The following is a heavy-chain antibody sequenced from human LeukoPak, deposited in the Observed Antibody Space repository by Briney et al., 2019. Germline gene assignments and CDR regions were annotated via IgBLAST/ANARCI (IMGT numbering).Heavy chain of an antibody. CDR1: GGSISSSSYY. CDR3: ARSSGWYDYFDY. CDR2: IYYSGST. Sequence: SETLSLTCTVSGGSISSSSYYWGWIRQPPGKGLEWIGSIYYSGSTYYNPSLKSRVTISVDTSKNQCSLKLSSVTAADTAVYYCARSSGWYDYFDYWGQGTLVTVSS. J-gene: IGHJ4*02. V-gene: IGHV4-39*01. D-gene: IGHD6-19*01.